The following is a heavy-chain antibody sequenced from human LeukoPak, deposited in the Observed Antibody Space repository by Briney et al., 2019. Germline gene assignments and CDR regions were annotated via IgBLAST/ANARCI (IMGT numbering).Heavy chain of an antibody. CDR3: LLIILGGSSQH. CDR1: GFTFNNYW. V-gene: IGHV3-74*01. D-gene: IGHD3-3*01. J-gene: IGHJ1*01. CDR2: IKSDGQIT. Sequence: PGGSLRLSCAASGFTFNNYWMHWVRLALGKGLVWVSRIKSDGQITTYADSVKGRFTTSRDNAKNTFYLQMNSLRVEDAAVYYCLLIILGGSSQHWGQGTLVSVSS.